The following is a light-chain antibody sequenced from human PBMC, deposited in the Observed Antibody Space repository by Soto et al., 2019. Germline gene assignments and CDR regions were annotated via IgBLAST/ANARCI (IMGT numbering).Light chain of an antibody. J-gene: IGKJ1*01. CDR3: QQYGNSPQT. Sequence: PWERATLSCRASQSVNSNYVAWYQHKPGQGPRLLFYGATHRATGIPDRISGSGSGTDFTLTISRLEPEDFAVYYCQQYGNSPQTFGQGTKVEIK. CDR1: QSVNSNY. V-gene: IGKV3-20*01. CDR2: GAT.